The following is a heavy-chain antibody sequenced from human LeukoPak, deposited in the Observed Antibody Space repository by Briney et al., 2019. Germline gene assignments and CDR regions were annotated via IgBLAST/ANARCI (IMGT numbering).Heavy chain of an antibody. Sequence: GGSLTLSCAASGITVSSNYMTWVRQAPGKGLEWLSVIYSGGDTYYADSVKGRFTISRGNSKNTLFLQMNSLRAEDTAVYYCARRTGEGFFDYWGQGTLVTVSS. J-gene: IGHJ4*02. D-gene: IGHD1-1*01. V-gene: IGHV3-66*01. CDR1: GITVSSNY. CDR3: ARRTGEGFFDY. CDR2: IYSGGDT.